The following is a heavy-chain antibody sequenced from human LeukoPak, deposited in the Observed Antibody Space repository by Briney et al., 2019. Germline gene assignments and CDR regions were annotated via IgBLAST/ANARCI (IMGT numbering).Heavy chain of an antibody. CDR3: ARDRGPYSGYDSYYFDY. CDR1: GGSISSGGYY. D-gene: IGHD5-12*01. CDR2: IYYSGST. J-gene: IGHJ4*02. Sequence: SETLSLTCTVSGGSISSGGYYWSWIRQHPGTGLEWIGYIYYSGSTYYNPSLKSRVTISVDTSKNQFSLKLSSVTAADTAVYYCARDRGPYSGYDSYYFDYGAREPWSPSPQ. V-gene: IGHV4-31*03.